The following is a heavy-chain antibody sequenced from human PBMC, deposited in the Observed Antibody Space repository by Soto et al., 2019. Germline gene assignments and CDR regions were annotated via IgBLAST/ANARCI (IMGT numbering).Heavy chain of an antibody. Sequence: LRLSCATSGFTFSDYAMHWVRQAPGKGLEWVSLIWYDGSKKYFADSVEGRFTISRDNSKNTVYLQMNTLRAEDTAVYYCARGYGDYAPDSWGQGTLVTVSS. D-gene: IGHD4-17*01. V-gene: IGHV3-33*01. CDR3: ARGYGDYAPDS. CDR2: IWYDGSKK. CDR1: GFTFSDYA. J-gene: IGHJ4*02.